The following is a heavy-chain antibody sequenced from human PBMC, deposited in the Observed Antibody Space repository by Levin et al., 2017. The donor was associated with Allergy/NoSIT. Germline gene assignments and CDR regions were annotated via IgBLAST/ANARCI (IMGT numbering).Heavy chain of an antibody. J-gene: IGHJ4*02. CDR2: ISSSSSTI. V-gene: IGHV3-48*01. Sequence: QAGGSLRLSCAASGFTFSSYSMNWVRQAPGKGLEWVSYISSSSSTIYYADSVKGRFTISRDNAKNSLYLQMNSLRAEDTAVYYCARGSRGLRGPFDYWGQGTLVTVSS. CDR3: ARGSRGLRGPFDY. CDR1: GFTFSSYS. D-gene: IGHD4-17*01.